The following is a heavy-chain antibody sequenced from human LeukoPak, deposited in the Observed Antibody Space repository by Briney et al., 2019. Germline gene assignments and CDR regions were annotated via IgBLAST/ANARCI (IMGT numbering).Heavy chain of an antibody. J-gene: IGHJ4*02. D-gene: IGHD3-22*01. CDR1: GYTFTGYY. CDR2: VNPNSGGT. CDR3: AREGGPSYYDSSGYYY. Sequence: GASVTVSCKASGYTFTGYYMHWVRQAPGQGLEWMGWVNPNSGGTNYAQKFQGRVTMTRDTSISTAYMELSRLRSDDTAVYYCAREGGPSYYDSSGYYYWGQGTLVTVSS. V-gene: IGHV1-2*02.